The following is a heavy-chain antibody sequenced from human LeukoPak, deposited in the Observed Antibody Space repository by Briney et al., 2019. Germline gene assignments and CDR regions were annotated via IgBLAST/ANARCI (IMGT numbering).Heavy chain of an antibody. CDR2: IRSGSTYI. Sequence: GGSLRLSCAASGFTFGTYSMHWVRQAPGKGLEWVSSIRSGSTYINYADSVKGRFTISRDDAKKSLYLQMNSLRAEDTAVYYCARGGIFDYWGQGTLVTVSS. CDR1: GFTFGTYS. J-gene: IGHJ4*02. CDR3: ARGGIFDY. V-gene: IGHV3-21*01. D-gene: IGHD5-12*01.